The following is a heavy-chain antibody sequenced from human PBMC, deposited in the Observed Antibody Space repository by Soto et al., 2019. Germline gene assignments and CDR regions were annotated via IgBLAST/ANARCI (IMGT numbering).Heavy chain of an antibody. D-gene: IGHD6-13*01. CDR2: ISGSDGST. J-gene: IGHJ4*02. V-gene: IGHV3-23*01. CDR3: AKDRERDAWYEDY. Sequence: EVQLLESGGGLVQPGGSLRLSCVASGFSFSSYAMSWVRQAPGKGLEWVSVISGSDGSTYYADSVKGRFTISRDNSKNTLCLQMNSLRAEDTAVYYCAKDRERDAWYEDYWGQGTLVTVSS. CDR1: GFSFSSYA.